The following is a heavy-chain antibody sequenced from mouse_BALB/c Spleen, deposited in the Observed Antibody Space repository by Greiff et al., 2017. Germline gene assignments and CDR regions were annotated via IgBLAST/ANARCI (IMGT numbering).Heavy chain of an antibody. Sequence: VQLQQSGAELVRSGASVKLSCTASGFNIKDYYMHWVKQRPGQGLEWIGMIHPSDSETRLNQKFKDKATLTVDKSSSTAYMQLSSPTSEDSAVYYCARLELTGTLAYWGQGTLVTVSA. CDR1: GFNIKDYY. V-gene: IGHV14-1*01. D-gene: IGHD4-1*01. J-gene: IGHJ3*01. CDR3: ARLELTGTLAY. CDR2: IHPSDSET.